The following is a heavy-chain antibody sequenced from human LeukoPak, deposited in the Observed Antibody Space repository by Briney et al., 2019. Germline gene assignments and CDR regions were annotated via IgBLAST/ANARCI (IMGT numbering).Heavy chain of an antibody. D-gene: IGHD2/OR15-2a*01. CDR2: IYTSGST. V-gene: IGHV4-61*02. CDR3: ARHVIGPYGMDV. J-gene: IGHJ6*02. Sequence: SETLSLTCTVSGGSISSGSYYWSWIRQPAGKGLEWIGRIYTSGSTNYNPSLKSRVTISVDTSKNQFSLKLSSVTAADTAVYYCARHVIGPYGMDVWGQGTTVTVSS. CDR1: GGSISSGSYY.